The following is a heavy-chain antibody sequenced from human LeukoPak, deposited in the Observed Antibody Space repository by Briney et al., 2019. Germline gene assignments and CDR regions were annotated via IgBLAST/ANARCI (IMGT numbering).Heavy chain of an antibody. CDR1: GGSISSSDYY. CDR3: ARQTFYDFSRRAFDI. D-gene: IGHD3-3*01. CDR2: VYYSGST. Sequence: SETLSLTCTVSGGSISSSDYYWGWIRQPPGKGLEWIGSVYYSGSTYYNPSLKSRVTISVDTSKNQFSLKLTSEAAADTALYHCARQTFYDFSRRAFDIWGQGTLVTVSS. V-gene: IGHV4-39*01. J-gene: IGHJ3*02.